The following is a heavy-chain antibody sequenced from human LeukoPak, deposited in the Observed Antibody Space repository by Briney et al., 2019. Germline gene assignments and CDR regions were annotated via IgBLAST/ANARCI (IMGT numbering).Heavy chain of an antibody. J-gene: IGHJ4*02. V-gene: IGHV5-51*01. CDR2: IYPLNSDT. CDR3: ATAKGGTFYWTFDY. CDR1: GYSFTNYW. Sequence: GESLKISCQGSGYSFTNYWIGWVRQMPGKGLEWMGIIYPLNSDTKYSPSFQGQVTISADKSISTAYLQWSSLQASDTAMYYCATAKGGTFYWTFDYWGQGTLVTVSS. D-gene: IGHD1-1*01.